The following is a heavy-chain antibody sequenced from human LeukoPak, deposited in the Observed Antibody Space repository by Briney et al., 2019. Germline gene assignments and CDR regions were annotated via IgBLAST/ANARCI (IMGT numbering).Heavy chain of an antibody. CDR2: ISSSSSTI. Sequence: GGSLRLSCAASGFTFSSYSMNWVRQAPGKGLEWVSYISSSSSTIYYADSVKGRFTISRDNSKNTLYLQMNSLRAEDTAVYYCAKGAIFGAGAAEDDYWGQGTLVTVSS. V-gene: IGHV3-48*01. J-gene: IGHJ4*02. CDR3: AKGAIFGAGAAEDDY. CDR1: GFTFSSYS. D-gene: IGHD3-3*01.